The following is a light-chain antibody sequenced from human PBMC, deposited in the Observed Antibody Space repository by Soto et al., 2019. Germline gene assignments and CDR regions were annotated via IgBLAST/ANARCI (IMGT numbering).Light chain of an antibody. CDR1: QSVNSGY. J-gene: IGKJ3*01. V-gene: IGKV3-20*01. CDR2: GTS. CDR3: QQYGDSVFT. Sequence: EIVLTQSPATLSLSPGERATLSCRASQSVNSGYLAWFQQKRGRAPRLLIYGTSGRATGIPDRFSGNGSRTDFTLTISRLEPEDFGVYYCQQYGDSVFTFGPRTKVEIK.